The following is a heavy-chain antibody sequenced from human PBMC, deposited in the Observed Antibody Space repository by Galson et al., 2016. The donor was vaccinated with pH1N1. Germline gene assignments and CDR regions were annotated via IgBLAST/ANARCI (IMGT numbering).Heavy chain of an antibody. CDR2: VNPGGSTI. D-gene: IGHD4-17*01. CDR1: GYSFTSQW. V-gene: IGHV5-51*01. CDR3: ARQYDFGDYRGDAFDI. Sequence: CKASGYSFTSQWIAWVRQVPGKGLEWVGVVNPGGSTIRYSPPFQGQVTISSGKSINIAYLQWISLRASDTATYYCARQYDFGDYRGDAFDIWGQGTVVIVSS. J-gene: IGHJ3*02.